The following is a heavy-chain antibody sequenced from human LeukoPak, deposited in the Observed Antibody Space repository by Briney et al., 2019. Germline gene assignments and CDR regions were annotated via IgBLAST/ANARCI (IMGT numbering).Heavy chain of an antibody. J-gene: IGHJ4*02. CDR1: GFNFANHA. Sequence: GGSLRLSCAASGFNFANHAMSWVRQTAGKGLEWVSAISGGGDITYYADSVKGRFTISRDSSKNTLYLQMNSLRAEDTAVYYCVKGGGNVRRYFEYWGQGTLVTVSS. V-gene: IGHV3-23*01. D-gene: IGHD4-23*01. CDR3: VKGGGNVRRYFEY. CDR2: ISGGGDIT.